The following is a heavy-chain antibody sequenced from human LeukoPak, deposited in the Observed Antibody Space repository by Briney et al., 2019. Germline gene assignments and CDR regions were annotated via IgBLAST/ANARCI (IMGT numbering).Heavy chain of an antibody. Sequence: ASVKVSCKASGGTFSSYAISWVRQAPGHGLEWMGRIIPIFGIANYAQKFQGRVTITADKSTSTAYMELSSLRSEDTAVYYCARGGSLGNYFDYWGQGTLVTVSS. D-gene: IGHD1-26*01. CDR3: ARGGSLGNYFDY. J-gene: IGHJ4*02. V-gene: IGHV1-69*04. CDR1: GGTFSSYA. CDR2: IIPIFGIA.